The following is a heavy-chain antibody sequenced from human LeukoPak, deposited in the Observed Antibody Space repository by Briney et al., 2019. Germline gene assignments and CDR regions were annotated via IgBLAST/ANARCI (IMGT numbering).Heavy chain of an antibody. Sequence: SETLSLTCTVSGGSISSGGYYWSWLRQHPGKGLEWIGYIYYSGSTYDNPSLKSRVTMSVDTSKNQFYLKLSSVTAADTAVYYCARARNIVVVVAATLAFDIWGQGTMITVSS. CDR3: ARARNIVVVVAATLAFDI. V-gene: IGHV4-31*03. CDR2: IYYSGST. D-gene: IGHD2-15*01. J-gene: IGHJ3*02. CDR1: GGSISSGGYY.